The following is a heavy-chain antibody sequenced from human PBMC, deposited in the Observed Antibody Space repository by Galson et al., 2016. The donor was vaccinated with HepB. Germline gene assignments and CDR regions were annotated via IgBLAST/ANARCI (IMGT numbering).Heavy chain of an antibody. CDR1: EFTFSNYA. Sequence: SLRLSCAASEFTFSNYAMSWVRQAPGKGLEWVSSISLSGSRTYYADSVKGRFTISRDNSKNTLFLQMNSLRAEDTAIYYCAKDGGVTAAIFSKSSDGPFYYFDYWGQGTLVTGSS. J-gene: IGHJ4*02. CDR2: ISLSGSRT. V-gene: IGHV3-23*01. CDR3: AKDGGVTAAIFSKSSDGPFYYFDY. D-gene: IGHD6-13*01.